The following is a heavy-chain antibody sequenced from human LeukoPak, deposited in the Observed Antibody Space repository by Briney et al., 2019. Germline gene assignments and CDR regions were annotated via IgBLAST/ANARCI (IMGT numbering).Heavy chain of an antibody. V-gene: IGHV4-39*07. Sequence: SETLSLTCTVSGGSISSSSYYWGWIRQPPGKGLEWIGEINHSGSTNYNPSLKSRVTMSVDTSKKQFSLKLSSVTAADTAVYYCASPPARGYDYVWGSYPDDAFDIWGQGTMVTVSS. CDR1: GGSISSSSYY. CDR2: INHSGST. D-gene: IGHD3-16*02. J-gene: IGHJ3*02. CDR3: ASPPARGYDYVWGSYPDDAFDI.